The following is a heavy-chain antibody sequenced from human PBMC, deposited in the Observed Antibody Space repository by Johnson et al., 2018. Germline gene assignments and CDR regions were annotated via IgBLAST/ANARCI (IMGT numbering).Heavy chain of an antibody. CDR3: AKDRPTVWNWFDP. D-gene: IGHD3-16*01. J-gene: IGHJ5*02. CDR2: ISSDGTNE. V-gene: IGHV3-30*18. Sequence: QVQLVQSGGGVVQPGRSLRLSCTASGFTFSNFGMHWVRQAPGKGPEWVAVISSDGTNEYYADSVKGRFTIARDNSKNTVYLQMNSLRPEDTAVYYGAKDRPTVWNWFDPWGQGTLVTVSS. CDR1: GFTFSNFG.